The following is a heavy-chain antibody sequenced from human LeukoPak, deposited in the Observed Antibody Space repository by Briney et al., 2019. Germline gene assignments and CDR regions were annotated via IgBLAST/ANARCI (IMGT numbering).Heavy chain of an antibody. CDR1: GGSIRTYY. Sequence: AEPLSLTCTVSGGSIRTYYWSWIRQPPGKGLEWIGYFYYSGSTDYNPSLKSRVTISVDTSKDQFSLKLSSVTAADTAVYYCATSYYYASGSLWNGMDVWGKGTTVIVSS. J-gene: IGHJ6*04. D-gene: IGHD3-10*01. CDR3: ATSYYYASGSLWNGMDV. V-gene: IGHV4-59*01. CDR2: FYYSGST.